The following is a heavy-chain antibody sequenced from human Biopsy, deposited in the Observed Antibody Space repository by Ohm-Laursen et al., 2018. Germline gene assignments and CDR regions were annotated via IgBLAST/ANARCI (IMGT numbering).Heavy chain of an antibody. J-gene: IGHJ3*02. Sequence: SLRLSCTASGFAFSDYWMGWVRQAPGKGLEWVANIKQDGNEKYYVDSVMGRFTISRDNAKNSLYLQMNSLRAEDTAVYYCARDGIVGARFNAFDIWGQGTMVTVSS. CDR1: GFAFSDYW. CDR3: ARDGIVGARFNAFDI. D-gene: IGHD1-26*01. CDR2: IKQDGNEK. V-gene: IGHV3-7*01.